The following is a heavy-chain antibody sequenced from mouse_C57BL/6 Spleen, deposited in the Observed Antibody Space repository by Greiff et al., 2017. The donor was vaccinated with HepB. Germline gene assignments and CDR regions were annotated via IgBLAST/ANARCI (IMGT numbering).Heavy chain of an antibody. Sequence: VQLQESGAELARPGASVKMSCKASGYTFTSYTMHWVKQRPGHGLEWIGYINPSSGYTKYNQKFKDKATLTADKSSSTAYMQLSSLTSEDSAVYYCARGIYYYGSSYGYFDYWGQGTTLTVSS. CDR3: ARGIYYYGSSYGYFDY. V-gene: IGHV1-4*01. D-gene: IGHD1-1*01. J-gene: IGHJ2*01. CDR1: GYTFTSYT. CDR2: INPSSGYT.